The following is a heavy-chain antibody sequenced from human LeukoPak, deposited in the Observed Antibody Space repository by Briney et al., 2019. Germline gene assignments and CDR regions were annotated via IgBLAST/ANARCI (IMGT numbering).Heavy chain of an antibody. CDR3: AREWWVTYYYSSGDPGNWFDP. J-gene: IGHJ5*02. V-gene: IGHV4-4*07. CDR1: GGSISSYY. CDR2: IYTSGST. Sequence: SETLSLTCTVSGGSISSYYWSWIRQPAGKGLEWIGRIYTSGSTNYNPSLKSRVTMSVDTSKNQFSLKLSSVTAADTAVYYCAREWWVTYYYSSGDPGNWFDPWGQGTLVTVSS. D-gene: IGHD3-10*01.